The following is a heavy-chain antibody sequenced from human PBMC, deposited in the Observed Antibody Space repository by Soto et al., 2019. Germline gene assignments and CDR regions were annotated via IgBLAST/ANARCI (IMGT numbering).Heavy chain of an antibody. D-gene: IGHD4-17*01. CDR2: ISGSGGST. CDR3: AKDLWGVDMTTVTTIDY. V-gene: IGHV3-23*01. CDR1: GFTFSSYA. Sequence: EVQLLESGGGLVQPGGSLRLSCAASGFTFSSYAMSWVRQAPGKGLEWVSAISGSGGSTYYADSVKGRFTISRDNSKNTLYLQMNTLRDEDTSVYYCAKDLWGVDMTTVTTIDYWGQGTLVTVSS. J-gene: IGHJ4*02.